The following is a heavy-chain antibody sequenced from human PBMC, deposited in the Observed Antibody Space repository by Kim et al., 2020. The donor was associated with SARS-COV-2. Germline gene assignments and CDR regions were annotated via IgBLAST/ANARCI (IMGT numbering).Heavy chain of an antibody. CDR1: GGSISSSSYY. D-gene: IGHD3-3*01. V-gene: IGHV4-39*01. CDR2: IYYSGST. CDR3: ASHWPYGSRSGYPYY. Sequence: SETLSLTCTVSGGSISSSSYYWGWIRQPPGKGLEWIGSIYYSGSTYYNPSLKSRVTISVDTSKNQFSLKLSSVTAADTAVYYCASHWPYGSRSGYPYYWGQGTLVTVSS. J-gene: IGHJ4*02.